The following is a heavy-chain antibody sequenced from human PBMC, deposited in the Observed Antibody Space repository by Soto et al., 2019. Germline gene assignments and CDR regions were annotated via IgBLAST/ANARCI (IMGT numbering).Heavy chain of an antibody. CDR3: AHKGPEDWPLDY. CDR1: GFSLSTSGVG. J-gene: IGHJ4*02. Sequence: QIALKESGPTLVRPAQTLTLTCAFSGFSLSTSGVGVGWIRQPPGKALEWLAVIYWDDSKHYSPSLRSRLTITKDTSKNQVVLTMTNMDPMVTGTYYCAHKGPEDWPLDYWGQGTLVTVSS. CDR2: IYWDDSK. V-gene: IGHV2-5*02. D-gene: IGHD3-9*01.